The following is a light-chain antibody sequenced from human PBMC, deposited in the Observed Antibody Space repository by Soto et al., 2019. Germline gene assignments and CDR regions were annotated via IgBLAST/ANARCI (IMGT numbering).Light chain of an antibody. V-gene: IGKV3-11*01. J-gene: IGKJ1*01. CDR3: QQRSNWTPPCT. CDR2: DAS. CDR1: QRIGSY. Sequence: EIVLTQSPGTLSLSPGERATLSCRASQRIGSYLAWYQQKPAQAPRLLIYDASNRATGIPARFSGSGSGTDVTPTILSLEPEDFAVYYYQQRSNWTPPCTFGQVTKVEIK.